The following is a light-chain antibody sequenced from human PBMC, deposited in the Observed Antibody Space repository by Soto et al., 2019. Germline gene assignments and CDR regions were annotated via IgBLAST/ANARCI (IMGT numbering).Light chain of an antibody. CDR2: EAS. V-gene: IGKV1-16*01. CDR3: QHYNVYPWT. J-gene: IGKJ1*01. Sequence: DIQITQSPSSLSASVGDRVTITCRASQTIKKYLNWYRQRPGKAPEFLIYEASSLQSGVPSRFSGSGSGTEFTLSISSLQPDDFATYYCQHYNVYPWTFGQGTKVDIK. CDR1: QTIKKY.